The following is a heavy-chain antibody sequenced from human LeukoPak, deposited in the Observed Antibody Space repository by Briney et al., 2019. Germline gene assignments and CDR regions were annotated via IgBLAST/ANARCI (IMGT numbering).Heavy chain of an antibody. D-gene: IGHD6-19*01. V-gene: IGHV4-34*01. CDR2: INHSGST. J-gene: IGHJ6*03. CDR3: ARAAEYSSGWSYYYYYMDV. Sequence: PSETLSLTCAVYGGSFSGYYWSWIRQPPGKGLEWIGEINHSGSTNYNPFLKSRVTISVDTSKNQFSLKLNSVTAADTAVYYCARAAEYSSGWSYYYYYMDVWGKGTTVTVSS. CDR1: GGSFSGYY.